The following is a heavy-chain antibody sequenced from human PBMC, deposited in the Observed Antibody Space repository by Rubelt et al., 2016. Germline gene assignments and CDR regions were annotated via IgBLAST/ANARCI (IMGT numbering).Heavy chain of an antibody. CDR1: RSHA. CDR2: ISFDGTNK. V-gene: IGHV3-30*14. J-gene: IGHJ4*02. CDR3: ARGRDYGDY. Sequence: RSHAMHWVRQAPGKGLEWVAVISFDGTNKYYVDSVKGRFTISRHNSKNTLYLQINSLRAEDTAVYYCARGRDYGDYWGQGTLVTVSS.